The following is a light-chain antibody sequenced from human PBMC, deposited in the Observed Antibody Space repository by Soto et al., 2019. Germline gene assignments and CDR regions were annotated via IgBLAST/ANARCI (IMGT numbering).Light chain of an antibody. CDR2: EVS. CDR1: SSDVGGYNY. Sequence: QSVLTQPASVSGSPVQSITISCTGTSSDVGGYNYVSWYQQHPGKAPKLMIYEVSNRPSGVSDRFSGSKSGNTASLTISGLQAEDEADYYCSSYRSSTTLGVFGGGTKLTVL. V-gene: IGLV2-14*01. J-gene: IGLJ2*01. CDR3: SSYRSSTTLGV.